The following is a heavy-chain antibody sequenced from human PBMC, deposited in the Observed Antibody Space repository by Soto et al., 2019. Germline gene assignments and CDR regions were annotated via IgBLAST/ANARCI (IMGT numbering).Heavy chain of an antibody. CDR1: GGTFSSYT. CDR3: ALSPTVVDVATDAFDI. D-gene: IGHD2-15*01. CDR2: IIPILGIA. J-gene: IGHJ3*02. Sequence: ASVKVSCKASGGTFSSYTISWVRQAPGQGLEWMGRIIPILGIANYAQKFQGRVTITADKSTSTAYMELSSLRSEDTAVYYCALSPTVVDVATDAFDIWGQGTMVTVSS. V-gene: IGHV1-69*02.